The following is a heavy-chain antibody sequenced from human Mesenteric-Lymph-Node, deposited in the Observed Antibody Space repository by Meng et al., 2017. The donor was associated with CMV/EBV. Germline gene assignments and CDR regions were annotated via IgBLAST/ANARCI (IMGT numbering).Heavy chain of an antibody. CDR1: GGSFSGYY. CDR3: ARETNYYGPQPYYFDY. CDR2: INHSGST. J-gene: IGHJ4*02. D-gene: IGHD3-10*01. Sequence: SETLSLTCAVYGGSFSGYYWSWIRQPPGKGLEWIGEINHSGSTNYNPSLKSRVSISVDRSKYQFSLKLNSVTAADTAVYYCARETNYYGPQPYYFDYWGQGMLVTVSS. V-gene: IGHV4-34*01.